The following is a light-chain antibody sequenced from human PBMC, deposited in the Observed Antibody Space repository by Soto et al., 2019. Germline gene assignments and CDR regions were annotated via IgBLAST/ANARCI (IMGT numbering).Light chain of an antibody. CDR1: QSVSSY. V-gene: IGKV3D-20*01. CDR3: QQYGSSPIT. J-gene: IGKJ5*01. CDR2: DTS. Sequence: EIVMTQSPATLSVSPGERATLSCRASQSVSSYVAWYQHKPGLAPRLLIHDTSSRAIGIPDRFSGSKSGTNFTLTIRRMEPEDVGMYYCQQYGSSPITFGQGTRLEIK.